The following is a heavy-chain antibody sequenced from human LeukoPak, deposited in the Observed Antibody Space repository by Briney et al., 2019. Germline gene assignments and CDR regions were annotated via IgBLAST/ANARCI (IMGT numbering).Heavy chain of an antibody. CDR3: VKSSRTRFYYFDY. CDR1: GFTFDDYA. D-gene: IGHD6-6*01. CDR2: ISWNSGSI. Sequence: GGSLRLSCAASGFTFDDYAMHWVRQAPGKGLEWVSGISWNSGSIGYADSVKGRFTISRDNAKNSLYLQMNSLRAEDTALYYCVKSSRTRFYYFDYWGQGTLVTVSS. J-gene: IGHJ4*02. V-gene: IGHV3-9*01.